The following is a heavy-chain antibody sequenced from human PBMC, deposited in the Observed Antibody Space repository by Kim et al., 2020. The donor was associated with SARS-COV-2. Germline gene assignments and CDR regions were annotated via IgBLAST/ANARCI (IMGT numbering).Heavy chain of an antibody. Sequence: YAQGFTGRYVFSSDTSVSTAYLQISSLKAEDTAVYYCAREIVGATMWFDPWGQGTLVTVSS. J-gene: IGHJ5*02. CDR3: AREIVGATMWFDP. D-gene: IGHD1-26*01. V-gene: IGHV7-4-1*02.